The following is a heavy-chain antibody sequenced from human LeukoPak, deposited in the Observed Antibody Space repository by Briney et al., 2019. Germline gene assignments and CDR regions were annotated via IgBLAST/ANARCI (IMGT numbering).Heavy chain of an antibody. CDR1: GYTFSSYW. D-gene: IGHD7-27*01. CDR2: INTDGSST. CDR3: TRDLTGDLDY. J-gene: IGHJ4*02. V-gene: IGHV3-74*01. Sequence: GGSLRLSCAGSGYTFSSYWMHWVRQVPGKGLVWVSRINTDGSSTSYADSVKGRFTISRDNAKNTLYLQMNSLRAEDTAVYYCTRDLTGDLDYWGQGTLVTVSS.